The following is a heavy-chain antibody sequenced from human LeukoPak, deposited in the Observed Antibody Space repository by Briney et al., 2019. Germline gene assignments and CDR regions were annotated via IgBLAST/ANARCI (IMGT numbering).Heavy chain of an antibody. Sequence: PGGSLRLSCAASGFTFSSYEMNWVRQAPGKGLEWISYISSSGRTIYYADSVKGRFTISRDNAKNSLYLQMNSLRVEDTAVYYCARGSLTGEYGMDVWGQGTLVTVSS. CDR3: ARGSLTGEYGMDV. J-gene: IGHJ6*02. V-gene: IGHV3-48*03. CDR1: GFTFSSYE. D-gene: IGHD1-20*01. CDR2: ISSSGRTI.